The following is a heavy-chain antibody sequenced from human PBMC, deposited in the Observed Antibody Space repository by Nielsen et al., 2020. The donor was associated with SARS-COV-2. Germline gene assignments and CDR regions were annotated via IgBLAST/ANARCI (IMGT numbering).Heavy chain of an antibody. V-gene: IGHV4-61*01. CDR3: ATSLTDPSSFDY. CDR1: GASVSTNTFY. J-gene: IGHJ4*01. Sequence: SETLSLTCTVSGASVSTNTFYWSWLRQPPERGLEWIGYIDYTGSPTYNPSLKSRVSISVDTSTDQFSLRLNSVTAADTAVYYCATSLTDPSSFDYWGQGTLVTVSS. D-gene: IGHD1-26*01. CDR2: IDYTGSP.